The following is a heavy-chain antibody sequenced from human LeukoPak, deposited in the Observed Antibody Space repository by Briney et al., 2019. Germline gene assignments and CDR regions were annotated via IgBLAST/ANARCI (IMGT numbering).Heavy chain of an antibody. D-gene: IGHD3-3*01. Sequence: GGSLRLSCAASGFTFSNYWMSWVRRAPGKGLEWVANIKQDGSETYFLDPVRGRFTTSRDNANKLLFLQINSPEADDTALYYCARDFWCAYRVDYFECWGQGTLVTVSS. CDR2: IKQDGSET. CDR1: GFTFSNYW. V-gene: IGHV3-7*01. J-gene: IGHJ4*02. CDR3: ARDFWCAYRVDYFEC.